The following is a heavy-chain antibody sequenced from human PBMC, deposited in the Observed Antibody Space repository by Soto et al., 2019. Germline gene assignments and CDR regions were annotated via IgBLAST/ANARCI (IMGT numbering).Heavy chain of an antibody. J-gene: IGHJ6*02. Sequence: SETLSLTCAVSGGSISSSNWWSWVRQPPGKGLEGIGEIYHSGSTNYNPSLKSRGTISVDKSKNQFSLKLSSVTAADTAVYYCASRKSYTIFGVVRSYYYYNGMDVWGQGTTVTVPS. CDR2: IYHSGST. D-gene: IGHD3-3*01. V-gene: IGHV4-4*02. CDR1: GGSISSSNW. CDR3: ASRKSYTIFGVVRSYYYYNGMDV.